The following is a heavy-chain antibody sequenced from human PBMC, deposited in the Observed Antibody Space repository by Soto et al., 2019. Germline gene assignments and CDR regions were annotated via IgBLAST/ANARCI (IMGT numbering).Heavy chain of an antibody. V-gene: IGHV3-74*01. Sequence: GGSLRLSCAASGFTFSSYWMHWVRQAPGKGLVWVSRINSDGSSTSYADSVKGRFTISRDNAKNTLYLQMNSLRAEDTAVYYCARDPSIVGATTGYYFDYWGQGTLVTVSS. J-gene: IGHJ4*02. CDR2: INSDGSST. CDR1: GFTFSSYW. D-gene: IGHD1-26*01. CDR3: ARDPSIVGATTGYYFDY.